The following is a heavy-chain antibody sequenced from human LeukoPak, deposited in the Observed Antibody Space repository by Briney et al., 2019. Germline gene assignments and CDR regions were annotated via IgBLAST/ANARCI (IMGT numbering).Heavy chain of an antibody. V-gene: IGHV3-74*01. CDR2: INSDGSRI. Sequence: GGSLRLSCAASGFTFSSYWMHWVRQAPGKGLVWVSRINSDGSRISNADFVKGRFTISRDNAKNTLYLQMNSLRAEDTAVYYCASVGTTGTTLRFDYWGQGTLVTVSS. D-gene: IGHD1-1*01. J-gene: IGHJ4*02. CDR3: ASVGTTGTTLRFDY. CDR1: GFTFSSYW.